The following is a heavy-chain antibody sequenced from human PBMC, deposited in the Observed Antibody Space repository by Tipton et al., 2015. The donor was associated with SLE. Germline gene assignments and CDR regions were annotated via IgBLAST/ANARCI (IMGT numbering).Heavy chain of an antibody. CDR1: GFTFSSYA. D-gene: IGHD3-22*01. V-gene: IGHV3-23*01. CDR2: INDDGYRT. J-gene: IGHJ4*02. CDR3: VRDSSGSL. Sequence: GSLRLSCTASGFTFSSYAMSWVRPAPGKGLEWVSGINDDGYRTYNAESVEGRFIISRDNAKNTIYLEMNSLRAEDTGLYHCVRDSSGSLWGQGTLVTVSS.